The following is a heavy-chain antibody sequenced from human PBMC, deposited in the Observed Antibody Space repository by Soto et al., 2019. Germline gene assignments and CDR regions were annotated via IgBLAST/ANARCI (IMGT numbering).Heavy chain of an antibody. J-gene: IGHJ2*01. V-gene: IGHV3-30*03. D-gene: IGHD2-15*01. CDR2: ISNDGSNK. CDR1: GFTFSNYG. Sequence: PGGSLRLSCAASGFTFSNYGMHWVRQAPGKGLEWVAVISNDGSNKYYADSVKGRFTISRDNSKNTLYLQMNSLRAEDTAVYYCARDQGVVAAKLFRYFDLWGRGTLVTVS. CDR3: ARDQGVVAAKLFRYFDL.